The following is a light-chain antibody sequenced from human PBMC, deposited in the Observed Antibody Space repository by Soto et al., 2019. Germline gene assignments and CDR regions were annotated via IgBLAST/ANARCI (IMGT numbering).Light chain of an antibody. Sequence: EIVMTQSPATLSVSPGERATLSCRASQSVSSSLAWYQQKPGQAPRLLIYDASTRATGTPARFSGSGSGTEFTLTISSLQSEDFAVYCCQQYNKWPLTFGQGTKVEIK. CDR2: DAS. CDR3: QQYNKWPLT. J-gene: IGKJ1*01. CDR1: QSVSSS. V-gene: IGKV3-15*01.